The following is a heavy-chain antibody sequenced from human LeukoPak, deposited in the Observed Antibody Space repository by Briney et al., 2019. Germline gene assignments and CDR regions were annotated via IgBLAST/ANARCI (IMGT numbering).Heavy chain of an antibody. CDR2: VSGSGGSS. CDR1: GFTFSSFA. D-gene: IGHD5-18*01. J-gene: IGHJ4*02. V-gene: IGHV3-23*01. Sequence: AGGSLRLSCAASGFTFSSFAMNWVRQAPGKGLECVSTVSGSGGSSYYADSVKGRFTISRDNSKTTVFLHMNSLRAEDTAVYYCAKEGLVTAPFDSWGQGTLVTVSS. CDR3: AKEGLVTAPFDS.